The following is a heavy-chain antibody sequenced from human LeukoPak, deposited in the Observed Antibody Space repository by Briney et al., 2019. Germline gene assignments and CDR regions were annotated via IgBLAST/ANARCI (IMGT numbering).Heavy chain of an antibody. CDR1: GYXFTNHG. J-gene: IGHJ4*02. D-gene: IGHD6-19*01. CDR3: ARDPSNTSGNYAYLDS. V-gene: IGHV1-18*01. CDR2: ISAYNGDT. Sequence: ASVKVSCKASGYXFTNHGISWVRQAPGQGLEWMGWISAYNGDTKYAQKIQGRVTMTTDASTSTAYMELRSLRSDDTAVYYCARDPSNTSGNYAYLDSWGQGTLVTVSS.